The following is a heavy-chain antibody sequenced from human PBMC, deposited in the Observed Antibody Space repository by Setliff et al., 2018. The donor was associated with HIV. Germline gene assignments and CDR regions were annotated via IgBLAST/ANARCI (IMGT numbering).Heavy chain of an antibody. Sequence: GESLKISCKGSGYSFTRYWIGWVRQMPGKGLEWMGIIYPGDSDIRYSPSFQGQVTISADKSISTAYLQWSSLKASDTGMYYCARQEYRSGWGEAYYYYGMDVWGHGTTVTVSS. CDR1: GYSFTRYW. V-gene: IGHV5-51*01. J-gene: IGHJ6*02. CDR2: IYPGDSDI. D-gene: IGHD6-19*01. CDR3: ARQEYRSGWGEAYYYYGMDV.